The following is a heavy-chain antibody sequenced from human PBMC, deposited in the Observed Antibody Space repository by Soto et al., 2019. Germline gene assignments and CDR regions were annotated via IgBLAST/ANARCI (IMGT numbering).Heavy chain of an antibody. CDR2: IFRTGST. CDR1: GGSISNSY. V-gene: IGHV4-59*08. D-gene: IGHD6-19*01. CDR3: ARPSKEWLATDAFDI. J-gene: IGHJ3*02. Sequence: QVQLQESGPGLVKSSETLSLTCTVSGGSISNSYWSWIRQPPGKGLEWIGFIFRTGSTNYNPSVKSRVTISVDTSKNQFSLNLRSVTAADTAVYYCARPSKEWLATDAFDIWGQGTMVTVSS.